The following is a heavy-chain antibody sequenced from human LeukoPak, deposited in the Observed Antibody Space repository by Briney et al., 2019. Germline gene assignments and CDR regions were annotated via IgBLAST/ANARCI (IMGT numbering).Heavy chain of an antibody. D-gene: IGHD6-19*01. CDR1: GFTFNSYA. V-gene: IGHV3-23*01. Sequence: GGSLRLSCAASGFTFNSYAMYWVRQAPGKGLEWVSGIFGSGGSAHYADSVKGRFTISRDNSKNTVYLQMDSLRVEDTAVYYCGKTTTGYSSGRYPSWPVDYWGQGTLVTVSS. CDR3: GKTTTGYSSGRYPSWPVDY. CDR2: IFGSGGSA. J-gene: IGHJ4*02.